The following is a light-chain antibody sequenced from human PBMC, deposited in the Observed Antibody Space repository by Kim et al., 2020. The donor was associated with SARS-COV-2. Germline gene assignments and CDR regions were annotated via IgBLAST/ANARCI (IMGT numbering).Light chain of an antibody. V-gene: IGLV2-14*03. CDR2: DVS. CDR3: SSYTSSSTLVV. CDR1: SRDVGGYNY. J-gene: IGLJ2*01. Sequence: QSVTISCTGTSRDVGGYNYVSWYQQHPGTAPKLMIYDVSSRPSGISDRFSGSKSGYTASLTISGLRAEDEADYFCSSYTSSSTLVVFGAGTKLTVL.